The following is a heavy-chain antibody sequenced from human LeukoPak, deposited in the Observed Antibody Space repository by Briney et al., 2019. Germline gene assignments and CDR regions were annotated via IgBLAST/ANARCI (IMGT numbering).Heavy chain of an antibody. J-gene: IGHJ4*02. D-gene: IGHD1-1*01. Sequence: ASVKVSCTASESTFTGYYMHWVRQAPGQGLEWMGWMNPNSGGTNHTQKFQGRGTMTRDTSISTAYMELRRLRSDDPAVYYCARSERVKGTFDYWGQGTLVTVSS. CDR1: ESTFTGYY. V-gene: IGHV1-2*02. CDR3: ARSERVKGTFDY. CDR2: MNPNSGGT.